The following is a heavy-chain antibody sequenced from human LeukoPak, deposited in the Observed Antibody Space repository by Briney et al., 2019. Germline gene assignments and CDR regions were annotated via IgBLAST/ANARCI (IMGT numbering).Heavy chain of an antibody. D-gene: IGHD5-12*01. V-gene: IGHV1-24*01. CDR1: GYTLTELS. CDR3: ATRSPHSGYDSFDY. Sequence: GASVKVSCKVSGYTLTELSIHWVRQTPGRGLEWMGGFDPEHGETIYAQMIQGRVTMTEDTSADTAYIELTSLTSEDTAVYYCATRSPHSGYDSFDYWGQGTLVTVSS. CDR2: FDPEHGET. J-gene: IGHJ4*02.